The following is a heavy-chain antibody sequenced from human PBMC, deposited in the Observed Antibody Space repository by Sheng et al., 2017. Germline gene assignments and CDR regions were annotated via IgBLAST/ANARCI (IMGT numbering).Heavy chain of an antibody. CDR3: AGWGDSNY. Sequence: GSAKTYVDSVKGRFTISRDNAKNSLYLQMSSLRVEDTAVYYCAGWGDSNYWGQGTLVTVSS. CDR2: GSAK. J-gene: IGHJ4*02. V-gene: IGHV3-7*01. D-gene: IGHD4-4*01.